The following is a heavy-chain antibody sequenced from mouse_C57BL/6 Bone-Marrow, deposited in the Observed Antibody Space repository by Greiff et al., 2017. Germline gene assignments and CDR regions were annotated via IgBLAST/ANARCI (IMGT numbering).Heavy chain of an antibody. V-gene: IGHV1-69*01. CDR2: IDPSDSYT. CDR3: ARSHYGSSYGFAY. D-gene: IGHD1-1*01. CDR1: ASTLPSYW. Sequence: VQLQQPGAELVMPGASVKLSCKPSASTLPSYWMPWVKQRPGQGLEWIGEIDPSDSYTNYNQKFKGNSTLTVAKSSSTAYMQLSSLTSEDSAVYYCARSHYGSSYGFAYWGQGTLVTVSA. J-gene: IGHJ3*01.